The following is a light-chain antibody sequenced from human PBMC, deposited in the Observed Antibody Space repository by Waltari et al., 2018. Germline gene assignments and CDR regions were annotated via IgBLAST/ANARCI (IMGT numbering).Light chain of an antibody. CDR1: QNVLYSSNNKNY. CDR3: QQYYTTPWT. Sequence: DIVMNQSPGSLAVSLGERATINCKSSQNVLYSSNNKNYIAWYQQKSGQPPKLLIYWTSTRESGVPDRFSGSGSGTDFALTISSLQAEDVAVYYCQQYYTTPWTFGQGTKVEIK. J-gene: IGKJ1*01. CDR2: WTS. V-gene: IGKV4-1*01.